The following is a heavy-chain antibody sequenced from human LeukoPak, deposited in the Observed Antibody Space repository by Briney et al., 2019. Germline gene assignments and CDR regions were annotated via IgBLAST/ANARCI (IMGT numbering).Heavy chain of an antibody. V-gene: IGHV4-34*01. J-gene: IGHJ4*02. CDR2: INHSGST. D-gene: IGHD3-16*02. Sequence: PSETLSLTCAVYGGSFSGYYWSWVRQPPGKGLGWIGEINHSGSTNYNPSLRSRVTISVDTSKNQFSLKLSSVTAADTAVYYCAREIRLGELSLYDYWGQGTLVTVSS. CDR1: GGSFSGYY. CDR3: AREIRLGELSLYDY.